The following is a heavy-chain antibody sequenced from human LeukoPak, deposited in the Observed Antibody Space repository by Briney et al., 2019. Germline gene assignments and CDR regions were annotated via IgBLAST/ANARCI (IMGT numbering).Heavy chain of an antibody. V-gene: IGHV4-59*01. CDR1: GVSISSYY. D-gene: IGHD2-8*01. J-gene: IGHJ3*02. CDR3: ARGFQWHPKPNAFDI. Sequence: SETLSLTCSLSGVSISSYYWSWIRLPPGKALEWIGNIYYTGDTSYNPSLQSRVTMSVDAPRGQFSLNLGSVTAADTAVYYCARGFQWHPKPNAFDIWGHGTMVTVSS. CDR2: IYYTGDT.